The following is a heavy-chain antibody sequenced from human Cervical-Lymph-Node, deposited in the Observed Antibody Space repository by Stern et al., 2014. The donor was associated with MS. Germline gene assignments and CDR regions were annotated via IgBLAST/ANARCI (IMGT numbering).Heavy chain of an antibody. J-gene: IGHJ4*02. CDR2: IYWNDDK. CDR3: AHRPNSVHYYVSIIDYFDY. D-gene: IGHD3-22*01. CDR1: GFSLTTNGVG. V-gene: IGHV2-5*01. Sequence: QVTLKESGPTLVKPTQTLTLTCTFSGFSLTTNGVGVGWIRQPPGKALEWLALIYWNDDKRYSPSLKSRLTITKDTSKNQVVLTMTNMDPVDTATYYCAHRPNSVHYYVSIIDYFDYWGQGALVTVSS.